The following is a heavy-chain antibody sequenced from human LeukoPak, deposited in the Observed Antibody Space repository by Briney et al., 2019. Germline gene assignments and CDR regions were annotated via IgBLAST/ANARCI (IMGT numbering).Heavy chain of an antibody. CDR2: ISYDGSNK. D-gene: IGHD1-26*01. J-gene: IGHJ4*02. Sequence: GGSLRLSCAASGFTFSSYAMHWVRQAPGKGLEWVAVISYDGSNKYYADSVKGRFTISRDNSKNTLYLQMNSLRAEDTAVYYCAKDQWELPFDYWGQGTLVTVSS. CDR3: AKDQWELPFDY. V-gene: IGHV3-30-3*01. CDR1: GFTFSSYA.